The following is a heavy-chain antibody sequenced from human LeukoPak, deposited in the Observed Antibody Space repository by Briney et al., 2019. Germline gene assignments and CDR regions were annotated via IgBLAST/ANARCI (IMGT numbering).Heavy chain of an antibody. CDR2: IYYSGST. V-gene: IGHV4-59*08. J-gene: IGHJ3*02. Sequence: SQTLSLTRTVSAGSISSYYWSWLRQPPGKELEWIGYIYYSGSTNHNPFLKSRVTISIDTSKNQFSLTLSSVTAADTAVYYCVRLNKWELLGAFDIWGQGTMVTVSS. D-gene: IGHD1-26*01. CDR1: AGSISSYY. CDR3: VRLNKWELLGAFDI.